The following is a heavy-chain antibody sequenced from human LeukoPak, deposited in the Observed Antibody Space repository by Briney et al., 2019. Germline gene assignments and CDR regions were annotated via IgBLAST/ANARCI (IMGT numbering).Heavy chain of an antibody. J-gene: IGHJ4*02. CDR1: GFTFSSYG. CDR3: ARDPSMTSYYFDY. Sequence: PGRSLRLSCAASGFTFSSYGMHWVRQAPGKGLEWVAVIWYDGSNQYYADSVKGRFTISRDNSKNTVYLQMNSLRAEDTAVYYCARDPSMTSYYFDYWGQGTLVTVSS. D-gene: IGHD2/OR15-2a*01. V-gene: IGHV3-33*08. CDR2: IWYDGSNQ.